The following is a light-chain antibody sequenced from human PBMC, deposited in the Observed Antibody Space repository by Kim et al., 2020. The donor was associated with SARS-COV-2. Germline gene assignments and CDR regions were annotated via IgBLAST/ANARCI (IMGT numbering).Light chain of an antibody. CDR2: DVT. Sequence: QSVTISCTGTSSDVGGYNSVSWYQQHPGKAPRLMIYDVTKRPSGVPDRFSGSQSGNTASLTISGLQAEDEADYYCCSYAGSPLYVFGTGTQLTVL. CDR3: CSYAGSPLYV. J-gene: IGLJ1*01. V-gene: IGLV2-11*03. CDR1: SSDVGGYNS.